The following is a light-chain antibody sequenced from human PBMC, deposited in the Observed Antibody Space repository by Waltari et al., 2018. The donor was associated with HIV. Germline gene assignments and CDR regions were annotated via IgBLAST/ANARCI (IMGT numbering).Light chain of an antibody. CDR2: MTS. Sequence: IQMTQSPSNLSASLGDAVILTCRASQNIDNWLAWYQQRPGRAPKLLMSMTSVLETGVPSRFRGSGSGTTFTLTINSLQPDDFGTYYCQQYSTHYGFGQGTRVE. J-gene: IGKJ2*01. CDR3: QQYSTHYG. CDR1: QNIDNW. V-gene: IGKV1-5*03.